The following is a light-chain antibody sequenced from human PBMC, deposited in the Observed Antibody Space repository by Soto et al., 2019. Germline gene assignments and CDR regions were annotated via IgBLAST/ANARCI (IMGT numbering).Light chain of an antibody. CDR2: GAS. CDR1: QSVSSSY. Sequence: EIVLTQTPGTPSLSPRERATLSCRSSQSVSSSYLAWYQQKPGQAPRLLIYGASSRATGIPDRFSGSGSGTDFTLTISRLEPEDFAVYYCQKYGSSPITFGQGTRVDIK. J-gene: IGKJ5*01. CDR3: QKYGSSPIT. V-gene: IGKV3-20*01.